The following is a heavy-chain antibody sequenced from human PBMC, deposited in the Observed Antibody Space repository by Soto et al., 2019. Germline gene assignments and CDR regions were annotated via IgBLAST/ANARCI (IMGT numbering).Heavy chain of an antibody. J-gene: IGHJ3*02. V-gene: IGHV4-59*01. CDR3: VASYCSGGSCLDAFDI. CDR2: IYYSGST. D-gene: IGHD2-15*01. CDR1: GGSISSYY. Sequence: PSETLSLTCTVSGGSISSYYWSWIRQPPGKGLEWIGYIYYSGSTNYNPSLKSRVTISVDTSKNQFSLKLSSVTAADTAVYYCVASYCSGGSCLDAFDIWGQGTMVT.